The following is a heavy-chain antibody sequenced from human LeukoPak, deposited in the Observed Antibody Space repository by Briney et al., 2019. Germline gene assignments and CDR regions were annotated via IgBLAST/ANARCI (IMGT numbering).Heavy chain of an antibody. CDR1: GYSFTSYW. D-gene: IGHD3-10*01. Sequence: GESLKISCKGSGYSFTSYWIGWVRQMPGKGLEWMGIIYPGDSDTRYSPSFQGQVTISADKSTSTAYLQWRSLKASDTAMYYCARQFDYGSGSLNWFDPWGQGTLVTVSS. V-gene: IGHV5-51*01. CDR2: IYPGDSDT. CDR3: ARQFDYGSGSLNWFDP. J-gene: IGHJ5*02.